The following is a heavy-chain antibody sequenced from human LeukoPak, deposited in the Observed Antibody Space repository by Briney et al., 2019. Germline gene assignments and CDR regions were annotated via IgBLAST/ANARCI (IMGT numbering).Heavy chain of an antibody. J-gene: IGHJ5*02. CDR2: ISSNGGST. D-gene: IGHD6-19*01. CDR1: GFTFSSYS. V-gene: IGHV3-64*01. CDR3: AREIAVAYGGWFDP. Sequence: PGGSLRLSCAASGFTFSSYSMNWVRQAPGKGLEYVSAISSNGGSTYYANSVKGRFTISRDNSKNTLYLQMGSLRAEDMAMYYCAREIAVAYGGWFDPWGQGTLVTVSS.